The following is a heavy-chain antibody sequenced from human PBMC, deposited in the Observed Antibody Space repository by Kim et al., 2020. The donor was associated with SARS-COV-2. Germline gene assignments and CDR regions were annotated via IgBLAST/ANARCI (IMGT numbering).Heavy chain of an antibody. CDR1: GFTFDDYA. Sequence: GGSLRLSCAASGFTFDDYAMHWVRQAPGKGLEWVSGISWNSGSIGYVDSVKGRFTISRDNAKNSLYLQMNSLRAEDTALYYCAKAQYSSSWSALSYWGQGTLVTVSS. D-gene: IGHD6-13*01. J-gene: IGHJ4*02. V-gene: IGHV3-9*01. CDR2: ISWNSGSI. CDR3: AKAQYSSSWSALSY.